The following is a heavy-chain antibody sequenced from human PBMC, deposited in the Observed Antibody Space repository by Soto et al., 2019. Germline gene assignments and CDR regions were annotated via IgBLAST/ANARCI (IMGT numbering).Heavy chain of an antibody. CDR2: INPNSGGT. CDR3: ARVGPYSSGGYYFDY. J-gene: IGHJ4*02. CDR1: GYTFTGYY. D-gene: IGHD6-19*01. Sequence: ASVKVSCKASGYTFTGYYMHWVRQAPGQGLEWMGWINPNSGGTNYAQKFQGWVTMTRDTSISTAYMELSRLRSDDTAVYYCARVGPYSSGGYYFDYWGQGTLVTVS. V-gene: IGHV1-2*04.